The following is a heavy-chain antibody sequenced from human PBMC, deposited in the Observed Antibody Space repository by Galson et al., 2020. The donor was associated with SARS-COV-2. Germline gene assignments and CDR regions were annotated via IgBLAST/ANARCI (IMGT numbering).Heavy chain of an antibody. D-gene: IGHD6-19*01. V-gene: IGHV3-53*01. CDR2: LYSGGTT. J-gene: IGHJ6*02. CDR3: ARDPYSIGWTNYYYFAMDV. CDR1: GFTVSDTY. Sequence: GSLRLSCVASGFTVSDTYMSWVRQAPGKGLEWVALLYSGGTTSYTGSVKGRFTISRDNSKNTLYLQMNSLRVEDTAVYYCARDPYSIGWTNYYYFAMDVWGQGTTVTVSS.